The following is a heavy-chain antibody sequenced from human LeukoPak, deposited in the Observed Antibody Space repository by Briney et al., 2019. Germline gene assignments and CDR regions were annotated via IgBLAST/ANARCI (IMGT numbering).Heavy chain of an antibody. D-gene: IGHD3-10*01. CDR1: GFTFSSYS. CDR3: AKRYGSGSYYFDY. Sequence: GGSLRLSCAASGFTFSSYSMSWVRQAPGKGLEWVSAISGSGGSTYYADSVKGRFTISRDNSKNTLYLQMNSLRAEDTAVYYCAKRYGSGSYYFDYWGQGTLVTVSS. V-gene: IGHV3-23*01. CDR2: ISGSGGST. J-gene: IGHJ4*02.